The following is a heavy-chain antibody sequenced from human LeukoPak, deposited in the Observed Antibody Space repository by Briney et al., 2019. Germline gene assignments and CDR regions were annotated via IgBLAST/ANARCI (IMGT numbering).Heavy chain of an antibody. CDR2: ISSSGSTI. CDR3: ARDVAPIDY. J-gene: IGHJ4*02. CDR1: GFTFSSNE. Sequence: GGSLRLSXAASGFTFSSNEMNWVRQAPGKGLEWVSYISSSGSTIYYADSVKGRFTISRDNAKNSLYLQMNSLRAEDTAVYYCARDVAPIDYWGQGALVTVSS. V-gene: IGHV3-48*03.